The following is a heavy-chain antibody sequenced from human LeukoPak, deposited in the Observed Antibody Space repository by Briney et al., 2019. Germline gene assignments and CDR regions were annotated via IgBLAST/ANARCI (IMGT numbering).Heavy chain of an antibody. CDR1: GFTFSDYY. CDR2: ISSSGSTI. V-gene: IGHV3-11*04. CDR3: ARGYRQSIAAAGRGVHDH. D-gene: IGHD6-13*01. J-gene: IGHJ4*02. Sequence: GGSLRLSCAASGFTFSDYYMSWIRQAPGKGLEWVSYISSSGSTIYYADSVKGRFTISRDNAKNSLYLQMNSLRAEDTAVYYCARGYRQSIAAAGRGVHDHWGQGTLVTVSS.